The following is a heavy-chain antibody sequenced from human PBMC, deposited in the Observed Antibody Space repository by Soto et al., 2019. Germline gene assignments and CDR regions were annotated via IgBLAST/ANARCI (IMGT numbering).Heavy chain of an antibody. CDR2: INHSGST. CDR3: ARGLVREGMDV. Sequence: PSETLSLTCAVYGGSFSVYYWSWIRQPPGKGLEWIGEINHSGSTNYNPSLKSRVTISVDTSKNQFSLKLSSVTAADTAVYYCARGLVREGMDVWGQGTTVTVSS. J-gene: IGHJ6*02. CDR1: GGSFSVYY. D-gene: IGHD3-16*01. V-gene: IGHV4-34*01.